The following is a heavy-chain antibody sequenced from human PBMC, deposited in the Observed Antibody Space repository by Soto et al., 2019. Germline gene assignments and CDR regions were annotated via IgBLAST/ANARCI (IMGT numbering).Heavy chain of an antibody. CDR3: ARDRRGEAAGRYYYYGMDV. CDR2: INAGDGNT. Sequence: GASVKVSCKASGYTFTYYTVHWVRQAPGQRLEWMGWINAGDGNTKYSPNLQGRVTITKDTSASTVYMELSSLRSEDTAVYYCARDRRGEAAGRYYYYGMDVWG. CDR1: GYTFTYYT. J-gene: IGHJ6*02. D-gene: IGHD6-13*01. V-gene: IGHV1-3*01.